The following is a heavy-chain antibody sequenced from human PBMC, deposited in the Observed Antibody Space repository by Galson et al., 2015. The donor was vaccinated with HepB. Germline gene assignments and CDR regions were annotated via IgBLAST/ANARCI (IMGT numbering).Heavy chain of an antibody. V-gene: IGHV1-46*01. D-gene: IGHD4-17*01. Sequence: SVKVSCKASIYTTYYMHWVRQAPGQGLEWMGGVNPSGGSTSYAQKFQGRVTMTRDTSTSTVYMELSSLRSEDTAVYYCARDPLDDYGDYEYYFDYWGQGTLVTVSS. J-gene: IGHJ4*02. CDR1: IYTTYY. CDR3: ARDPLDDYGDYEYYFDY. CDR2: VNPSGGST.